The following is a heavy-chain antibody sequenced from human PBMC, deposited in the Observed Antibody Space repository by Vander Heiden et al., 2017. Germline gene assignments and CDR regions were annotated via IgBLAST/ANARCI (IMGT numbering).Heavy chain of an antibody. CDR3: AGTVAGRNSQFDY. Sequence: QVQLVESGGGVVQPGRSLRLSCAASGFPFSSYAMHWVRQAPGKGLEWVAVIAYDGSNKYYADSVKGRFTISRDNSKNTLYLQMNSLRAEDTAVYYCAGTVAGRNSQFDYWGQGTLVTVSS. CDR2: IAYDGSNK. CDR1: GFPFSSYA. J-gene: IGHJ4*02. D-gene: IGHD6-19*01. V-gene: IGHV3-30-3*01.